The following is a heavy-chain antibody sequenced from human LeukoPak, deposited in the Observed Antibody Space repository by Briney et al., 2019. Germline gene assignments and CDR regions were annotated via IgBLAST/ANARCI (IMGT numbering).Heavy chain of an antibody. CDR2: ITGSGGSP. CDR1: GFTFSSYV. CDR3: AKGTRNSPLTYFDY. D-gene: IGHD1/OR15-1a*01. V-gene: IGHV3-23*01. J-gene: IGHJ4*02. Sequence: PGGSLRLSCAASGFTFSSYVMSWVRQAPGRGLEWVSAITGSGGSPYYADSVKGRFTISRDNSKNTLYLQVNSLRAEDTAIYYCAKGTRNSPLTYFDYWGQGTLVTASS.